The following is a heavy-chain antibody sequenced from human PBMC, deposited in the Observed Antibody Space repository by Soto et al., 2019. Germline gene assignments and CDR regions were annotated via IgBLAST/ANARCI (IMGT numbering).Heavy chain of an antibody. Sequence: GASVKVSCKASGYTFPSSTISWVRQAPGQGLEWMGWISAYNGNIKYAEKLQGRVTMTTDTSTSTAYMELRSLRSDDTAMYYCAIANYGDNDYWGQGTLVTVSS. J-gene: IGHJ4*02. V-gene: IGHV1-18*01. D-gene: IGHD4-17*01. CDR3: AIANYGDNDY. CDR2: ISAYNGNI. CDR1: GYTFPSST.